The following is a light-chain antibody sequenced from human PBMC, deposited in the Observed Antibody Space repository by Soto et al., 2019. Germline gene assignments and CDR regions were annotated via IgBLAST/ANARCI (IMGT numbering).Light chain of an antibody. V-gene: IGLV2-8*01. CDR3: CSYAGGNTLV. CDR1: SSDVGGSNY. CDR2: DVI. Sequence: QSALTQPPSASGSPGQSVTISCTGTSSDVGGSNYVSCYQQHPGKAPKLMIYDVIKRPSGVPERFSGSKSGNTASLTVSGLQNEDEADYYCCSYAGGNTLVFGGGTKLTVL. J-gene: IGLJ2*01.